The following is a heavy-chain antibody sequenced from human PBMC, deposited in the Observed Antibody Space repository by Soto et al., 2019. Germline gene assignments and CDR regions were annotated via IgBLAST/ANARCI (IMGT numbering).Heavy chain of an antibody. CDR1: GYTFTSYD. Sequence: ASVKVSCKASGYTFTSYDINWVRQATGQGLEWMGWMNPNSGNTGYAQKFQGRVTMTRNTSISTAYMELSSLRSEDTAVYYCARVFYDILTGYYTHSMDVWGQGTKVTVSS. CDR2: MNPNSGNT. V-gene: IGHV1-8*01. D-gene: IGHD3-9*01. CDR3: ARVFYDILTGYYTHSMDV. J-gene: IGHJ6*02.